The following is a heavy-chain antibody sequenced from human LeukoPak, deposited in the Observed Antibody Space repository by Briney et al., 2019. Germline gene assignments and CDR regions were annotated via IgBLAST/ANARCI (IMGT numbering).Heavy chain of an antibody. CDR1: GYTFTGYY. Sequence: GASVTVSCTASGYTFTGYYMHWVRQAPGQGLEWMGWINPNSGGTNYAQTFQGWVTMTRDTSISTAYMELSRLRSDDTAVYYCARGIGYCSGGSCYSGSPDYWGQGPLVTVSS. D-gene: IGHD2-15*01. V-gene: IGHV1-2*04. CDR3: ARGIGYCSGGSCYSGSPDY. CDR2: INPNSGGT. J-gene: IGHJ4*02.